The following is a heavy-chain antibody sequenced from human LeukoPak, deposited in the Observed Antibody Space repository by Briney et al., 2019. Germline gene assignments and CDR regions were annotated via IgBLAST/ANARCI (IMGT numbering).Heavy chain of an antibody. D-gene: IGHD1-26*01. CDR2: IWYDGSDK. Sequence: GGSLRLSCAASGFTFSNYGMHWVRQAPGKGLEWVAVIWYDGSDKYYADSVKGRFTISRDNSKNTLYLQMNSLRAEDTAVYYCARDLVGAQYYFDYWGRGTLVTVSS. CDR3: ARDLVGAQYYFDY. J-gene: IGHJ4*02. CDR1: GFTFSNYG. V-gene: IGHV3-33*01.